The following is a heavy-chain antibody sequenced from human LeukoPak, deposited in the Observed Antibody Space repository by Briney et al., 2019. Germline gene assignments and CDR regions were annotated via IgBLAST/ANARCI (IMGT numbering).Heavy chain of an antibody. D-gene: IGHD3-9*01. J-gene: IGHJ3*02. CDR2: ISSNGGST. CDR1: GFTFSSYA. CDR3: ARGDYDILTGYYFGAFDI. V-gene: IGHV3-64*01. Sequence: GGSLRLSCAASGFTFSSYAMHWVRQAPGKGLEYVSAISSNGGSTYYANSVKGRFTISRDNSKNTLYLQMGSLRAEDMAVYYCARGDYDILTGYYFGAFDIWGQGTMVTLSS.